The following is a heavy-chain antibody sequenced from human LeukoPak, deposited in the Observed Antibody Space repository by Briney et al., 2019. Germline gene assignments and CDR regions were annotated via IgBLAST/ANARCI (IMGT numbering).Heavy chain of an antibody. Sequence: PSQTLSLTCTVSGGSISSDIYYWSWIRQPAGKGLEWIGRIYTSGSTNYNPSLKSRVTISVDTSKNQFSLKLSSVTAADTAVYYCAGTRRYSSGGSCYNWFDPWGQGTLVIVSS. CDR2: IYTSGST. D-gene: IGHD2-15*01. CDR3: AGTRRYSSGGSCYNWFDP. CDR1: GGSISSDIYY. J-gene: IGHJ5*02. V-gene: IGHV4-61*02.